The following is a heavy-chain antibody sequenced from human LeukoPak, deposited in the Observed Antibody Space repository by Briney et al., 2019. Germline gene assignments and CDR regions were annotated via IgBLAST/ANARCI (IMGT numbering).Heavy chain of an antibody. CDR2: IRSKANSYAT. D-gene: IGHD6-19*01. CDR3: TVVIAVAGT. J-gene: IGHJ5*02. Sequence: GGSLRLSCAASGFTFSGSAMHWVRQASGKGLEWVGRIRSKANSYATAYAASVKGRFTISRDDSKNTAYLQMNSLKTEDTAVYYCTVVIAVAGTWGQGTLVTVSS. CDR1: GFTFSGSA. V-gene: IGHV3-73*01.